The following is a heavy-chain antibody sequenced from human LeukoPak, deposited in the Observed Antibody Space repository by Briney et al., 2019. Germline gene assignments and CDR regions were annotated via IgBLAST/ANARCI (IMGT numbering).Heavy chain of an antibody. CDR2: LSGSGAKT. J-gene: IGHJ6*02. Sequence: PGGSLRLSCAASGFTFSSYAMNWVRQAPGKGLQWVSALSGSGAKTYYADSVKGRFTISRGNSKNTLYLQMNRLRAEDTAVYYCAKDQGSYGMDVWGQGTTVTVSS. CDR3: AKDQGSYGMDV. V-gene: IGHV3-23*01. CDR1: GFTFSSYA.